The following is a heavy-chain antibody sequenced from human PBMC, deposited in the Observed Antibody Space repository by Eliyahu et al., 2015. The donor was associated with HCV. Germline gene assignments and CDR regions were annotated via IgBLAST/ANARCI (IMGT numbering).Heavy chain of an antibody. CDR1: GGSISSYY. CDR2: IYYSGST. CDR3: ARDTRFYGMDV. Sequence: QVQLQESGPGLVKPSETLSXTCTVXGGSISSYYWSWIRQPPGKGLEWIGYIYYSGSTNYNPSLKSRVTISVDTSKNQFSLKLSSVTAADTAVYYCARDTRFYGMDVWGQGTTVTVSS. D-gene: IGHD1-1*01. V-gene: IGHV4-59*01. J-gene: IGHJ6*02.